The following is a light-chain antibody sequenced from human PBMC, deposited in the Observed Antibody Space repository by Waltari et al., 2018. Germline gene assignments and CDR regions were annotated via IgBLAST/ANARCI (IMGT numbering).Light chain of an antibody. Sequence: QSALTQPASVSGSPGQSITVSCTGSSSDVGAYNHVSWFQQYPGKSPKLMIYDVSNRPSGVSNRFSGSKSGNTASLTISGLQAEDEADYYCQSYDRNLRAWVFGGGTKLTVL. J-gene: IGLJ3*02. CDR1: SSDVGAYNH. CDR3: QSYDRNLRAWV. CDR2: DVS. V-gene: IGLV2-14*01.